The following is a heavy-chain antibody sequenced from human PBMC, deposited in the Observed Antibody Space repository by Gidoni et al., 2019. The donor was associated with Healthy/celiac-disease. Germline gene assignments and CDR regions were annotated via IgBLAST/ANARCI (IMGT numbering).Heavy chain of an antibody. V-gene: IGHV3-33*01. Sequence: QVQLVESGGGVVQPGRSLRLSCAASGFTFSSYGMHWVRQAPGKGLEWVAVIWYDGSNKYYADSVKGRFTISRDNSKNTLYLQMNSLRAEDTAVYYCARVGTSTVVSSSYWYFDLWGRGTLVTVSS. CDR3: ARVGTSTVVSSSYWYFDL. J-gene: IGHJ2*01. CDR1: GFTFSSYG. D-gene: IGHD4-17*01. CDR2: IWYDGSNK.